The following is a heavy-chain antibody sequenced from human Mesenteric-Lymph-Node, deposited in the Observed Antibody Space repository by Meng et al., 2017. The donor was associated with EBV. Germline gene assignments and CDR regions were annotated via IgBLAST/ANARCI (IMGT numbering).Heavy chain of an antibody. CDR1: GGSVSSGTYY. V-gene: IGHV4-61*01. D-gene: IGHD4-17*01. Sequence: AQLHESRPGMVKPSEPLSLTCTVSGGSVSSGTYYWSWIRQPPGKGLEWIGYIYYSGSTNYNPSLKSRVTISVDTSKNQFSLKLSSVTAADTAVYYCATGLYGDYALANWGQGTLVTVSS. CDR3: ATGLYGDYALAN. CDR2: IYYSGST. J-gene: IGHJ4*02.